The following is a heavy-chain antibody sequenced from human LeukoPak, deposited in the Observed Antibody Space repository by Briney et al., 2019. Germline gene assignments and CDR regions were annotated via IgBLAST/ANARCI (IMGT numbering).Heavy chain of an antibody. CDR1: GFTFSSYA. CDR3: AKGFEVHLLTIVFDY. D-gene: IGHD3-10*01. CDR2: ISGSGGST. V-gene: IGHV3-23*01. Sequence: GGSLRLSCAAFGFTFSSYAMSWVRQAPGKGLEWVSAISGSGGSTYYADSVKGRFTISRDNSKNTLYLQMNSLRAEDTAVYYCAKGFEVHLLTIVFDYWGQGTLVTVSS. J-gene: IGHJ4*02.